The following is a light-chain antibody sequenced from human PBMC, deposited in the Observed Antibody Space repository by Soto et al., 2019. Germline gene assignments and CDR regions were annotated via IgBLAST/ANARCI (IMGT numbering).Light chain of an antibody. Sequence: EIVLTQSPATLSLSPGEKSTISPSASQSVSSYLAWYQQKPGQAPRLLINDASNRATGIPARFSGSGSGTDFTLTISSLEPEDFAVYYCQQRSSWPRTFGQGTKV. CDR3: QQRSSWPRT. CDR2: DAS. V-gene: IGKV3-11*01. J-gene: IGKJ1*01. CDR1: QSVSSY.